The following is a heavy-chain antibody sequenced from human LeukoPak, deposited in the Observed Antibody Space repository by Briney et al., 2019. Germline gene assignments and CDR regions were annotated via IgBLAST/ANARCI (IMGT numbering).Heavy chain of an antibody. CDR1: GFTFSSYG. CDR3: ARDLAVAGTSEYFQH. J-gene: IGHJ1*01. V-gene: IGHV3-33*01. Sequence: GGSLRLSCAASGFTFSSYGMHWVRQAPGKGLEWVAVIWYDGSNKYYADSVKGRFTISRDNSKNTLYLQMSSLRAEDTAVYYCARDLAVAGTSEYFQHWGQGTLVTVSS. CDR2: IWYDGSNK. D-gene: IGHD6-19*01.